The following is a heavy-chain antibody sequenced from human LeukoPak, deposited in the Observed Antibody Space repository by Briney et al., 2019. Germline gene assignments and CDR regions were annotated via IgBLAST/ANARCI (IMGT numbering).Heavy chain of an antibody. CDR1: GYTFTSYY. D-gene: IGHD5-24*01. CDR2: INPNSGGT. CDR3: ARRRGMADSFDY. Sequence: ASVKVSCKASGYTFTSYYMHWVRQAPGQGLEWMGWINPNSGGTNYAQKFQGRVTMTRDTSISTAYMELSRLRSDDTAVYYCARRRGMADSFDYWGQGTLVTVSS. V-gene: IGHV1-2*02. J-gene: IGHJ4*02.